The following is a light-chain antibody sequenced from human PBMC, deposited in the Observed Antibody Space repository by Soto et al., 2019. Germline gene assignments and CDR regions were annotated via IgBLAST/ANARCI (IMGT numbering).Light chain of an antibody. CDR1: QSIRNNN. V-gene: IGKV3-20*01. CDR3: QQYGDSRT. CDR2: DAS. Sequence: EIVLTQSPGTLSLSPGERATLSCRASQSIRNNNLAWYEQKPGQAPRLLIYDASSRATGIPDRFSGSGSGTDFTLTISRLEPEDFAVYYCQQYGDSRTFGQGTRVEI. J-gene: IGKJ1*01.